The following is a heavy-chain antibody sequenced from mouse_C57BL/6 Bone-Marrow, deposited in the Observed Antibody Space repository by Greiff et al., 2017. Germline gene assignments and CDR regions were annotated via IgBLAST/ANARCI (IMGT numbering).Heavy chain of an antibody. CDR3: ARSVYYGSSSLNWYLDV. J-gene: IGHJ1*03. CDR1: GYTFTSYW. CDR2: IDPSDSYT. D-gene: IGHD1-1*01. Sequence: QVQLQQPGAELVKPGASVKLSCKASGYTFTSYWMQWVKQRPGQGLEWIGEIDPSDSYTNYNQKFKGKATLTVDTSSSTAYMQLSSLTSEDSAVYYCARSVYYGSSSLNWYLDVWGTGTTVTVSS. V-gene: IGHV1-50*01.